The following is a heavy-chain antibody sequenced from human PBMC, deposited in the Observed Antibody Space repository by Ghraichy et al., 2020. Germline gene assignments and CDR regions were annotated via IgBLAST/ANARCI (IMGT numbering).Heavy chain of an antibody. V-gene: IGHV4-39*01. CDR2: IYYSGAT. CDR3: ARTYTLYCSDSSGSDWSY. D-gene: IGHD3-22*01. CDR1: VGSISSNLYF. Sequence: SETLSLTCTVSVGSISSNLYFCSWIRQPPMNVLEWVGSIYYSGATYDNRPLKSRVAISVDTSKNQFSVRLNCVTTADTAISYCARTYTLYCSDSSGSDWSYWGQGTLVTVSS. J-gene: IGHJ4*02.